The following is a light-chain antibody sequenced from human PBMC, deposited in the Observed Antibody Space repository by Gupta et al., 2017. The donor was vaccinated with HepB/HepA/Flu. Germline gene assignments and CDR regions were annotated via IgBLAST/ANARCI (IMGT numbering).Light chain of an antibody. CDR3: QQFNSYPLT. V-gene: IGKV1-9*01. J-gene: IGKJ5*01. Sequence: DIQLTQSPSFLSTSVGDRVTITCRASQGISNYLAWYQQKPGKAPKLLISAASTLQSGVPSRFSGSGSGTXFTLTIXSLQSEDFATYYCQQFNSYPLTFGXGTRLEIK. CDR2: AAS. CDR1: QGISNY.